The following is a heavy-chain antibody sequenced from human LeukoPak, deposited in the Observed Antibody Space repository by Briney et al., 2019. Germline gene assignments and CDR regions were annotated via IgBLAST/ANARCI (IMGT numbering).Heavy chain of an antibody. Sequence: GGSLRLSCAASGFTFSTYAISWVRQAPGKGLEWVSTISDSGANTYYADSVKGRFTISRDNSKNTLYLQMNSLRAEDTAVYYCAKGAAARRYFDYWGQGTLVTVSS. D-gene: IGHD6-6*01. CDR3: AKGAAARRYFDY. J-gene: IGHJ4*02. CDR1: GFTFSTYA. V-gene: IGHV3-23*01. CDR2: ISDSGANT.